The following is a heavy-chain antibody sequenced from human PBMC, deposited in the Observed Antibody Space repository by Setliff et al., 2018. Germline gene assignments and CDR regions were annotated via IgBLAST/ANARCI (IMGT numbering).Heavy chain of an antibody. V-gene: IGHV4-34*01. CDR3: ARMSGFLYMDV. J-gene: IGHJ6*03. CDR1: GGTFTYYY. D-gene: IGHD3-3*01. CDR2: INHTGST. Sequence: SETLSLTCSASGGTFTYYYWTWIRQSPGRGLEWIGEINHTGSTNYDPSLKSRVTISIDTSKNQFSLKLSSVTAADTAVYYCARMSGFLYMDVWGKGTTVTVS.